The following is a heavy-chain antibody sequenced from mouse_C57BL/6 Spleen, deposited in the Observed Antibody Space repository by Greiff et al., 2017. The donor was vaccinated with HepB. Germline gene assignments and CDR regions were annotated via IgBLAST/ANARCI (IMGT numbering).Heavy chain of an antibody. CDR3: AIQEGIYYCGRGYWYCEV. J-gene: IGHJ1*03. CDR1: GYTFTEYS. Sequence: VKLVESGAELVKPGASVKLSCKASGYTFTEYSIHWVKQRSGQGLEWIGWFYPGSGSIKYNEKFKDKATLTADKSSSTVYMELSRLTSEDSAVYYCAIQEGIYYCGRGYWYCEVGGTGATGTAAS. V-gene: IGHV1-62-2*01. D-gene: IGHD1-1*01. CDR2: FYPGSGSI.